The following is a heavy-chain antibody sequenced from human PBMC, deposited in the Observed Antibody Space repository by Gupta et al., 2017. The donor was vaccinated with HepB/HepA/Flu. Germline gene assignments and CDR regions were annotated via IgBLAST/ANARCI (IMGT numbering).Heavy chain of an antibody. CDR3: GRGQQLVHWTWFDP. J-gene: IGHJ5*02. CDR1: GFSLSTSGVG. CDR2: IYWDDDK. V-gene: IGHV2-5*02. Sequence: QITLKESGPTLVKPTQTLTLTCTFSGFSLSTSGVGVGWIRQPPGKALEWLALIYWDDDKRYSPSLKSRLTITKDTSKNQVVLTMTNMDPVDTATYYCGRGQQLVHWTWFDPWGQGTLVTVSS. D-gene: IGHD6-13*01.